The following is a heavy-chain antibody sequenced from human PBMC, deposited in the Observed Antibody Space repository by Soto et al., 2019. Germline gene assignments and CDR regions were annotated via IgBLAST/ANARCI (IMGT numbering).Heavy chain of an antibody. CDR2: IIPILGIA. J-gene: IGHJ4*02. Sequence: QVQLVQSGAEVKKPGSSVKVSCKASGGTFSSYTISWVRQAPGQGLEWMGRIIPILGIANYAQKFQGRVTITADKSTSTAYMELSSLRSEDTAVYYCARAGHDYNYWDYFDYWGQGTLVTVSS. CDR1: GGTFSSYT. D-gene: IGHD4-4*01. V-gene: IGHV1-69*02. CDR3: ARAGHDYNYWDYFDY.